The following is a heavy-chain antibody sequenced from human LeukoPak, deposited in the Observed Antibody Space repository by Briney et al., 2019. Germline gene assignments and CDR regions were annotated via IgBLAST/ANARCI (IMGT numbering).Heavy chain of an antibody. V-gene: IGHV1-46*01. CDR1: GYSFTSYY. Sequence: ASVKVSCKASGYSFTSYYMHWVRQAPGQGLEWMGIIYPSGGGTSYVQKFQGRVAMTRDTSTTTVYMELSSLTSEDTAVYYCATGDGSGTPEYWGQGTLVTVSS. CDR2: IYPSGGGT. D-gene: IGHD3-10*01. J-gene: IGHJ4*02. CDR3: ATGDGSGTPEY.